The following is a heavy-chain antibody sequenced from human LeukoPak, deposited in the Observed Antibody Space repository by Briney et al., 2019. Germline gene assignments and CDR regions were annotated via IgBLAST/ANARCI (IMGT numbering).Heavy chain of an antibody. V-gene: IGHV3-7*04. J-gene: IGHJ4*02. CDR2: IKQDGSVK. Sequence: GGSLRLSCAASGFIFSTYWMTWVRQAPGKGLEWVANIKQDGSVKYCVDSVKGRFTISRDNAKNSLCLQMNSLRAEDTAVYYCVRHPSARFDYWGQGTLVTVSS. CDR1: GFIFSTYW. CDR3: VRHPSARFDY. D-gene: IGHD1-26*01.